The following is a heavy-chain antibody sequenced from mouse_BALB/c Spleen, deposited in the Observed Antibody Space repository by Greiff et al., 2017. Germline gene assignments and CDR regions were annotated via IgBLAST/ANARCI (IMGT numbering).Heavy chain of an antibody. J-gene: IGHJ4*01. V-gene: IGHV5-6-5*01. CDR1: GFTFSSYA. D-gene: IGHD1-1*01. CDR2: ISSGGST. Sequence: EVQGVESGGGLVKPGGSLKLSCAASGFTFSSYAMSWVRQTPEKRLEWVASISSGGSTYYPDSVKGRFTISRDNARNILYLQMSSLRSEDTAMYYCARGPYGSSIDYAMDYWGQGTSVTVSS. CDR3: ARGPYGSSIDYAMDY.